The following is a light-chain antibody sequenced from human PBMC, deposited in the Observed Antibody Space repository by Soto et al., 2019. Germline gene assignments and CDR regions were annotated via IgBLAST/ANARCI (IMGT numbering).Light chain of an antibody. CDR2: DDS. Sequence: SYVLTQPPSVSLAPGQTARITCGGDNIGSKSVHWYQQKPGQAPLLVVYDDSDRPSGIPERFSGSNSGNTATLTISRVEAGDEADYYCQVWDGSSDLVVFGGGTKLTVL. J-gene: IGLJ2*01. CDR1: NIGSKS. CDR3: QVWDGSSDLVV. V-gene: IGLV3-21*02.